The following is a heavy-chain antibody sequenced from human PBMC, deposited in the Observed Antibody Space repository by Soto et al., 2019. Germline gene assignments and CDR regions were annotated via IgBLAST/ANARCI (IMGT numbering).Heavy chain of an antibody. J-gene: IGHJ6*02. D-gene: IGHD2-21*02. V-gene: IGHV4-59*01. Sequence: SETLSLTCTVSGGSISGYYWSWIRQPPGKGLEWIGYMYNTGSTVYNPSIKSRVTISVDTSKSQLSLRLTSVTAADTAIYYCARDLWGYCGTDCYPLDVWGQGTTVT. CDR1: GGSISGYY. CDR3: ARDLWGYCGTDCYPLDV. CDR2: MYNTGST.